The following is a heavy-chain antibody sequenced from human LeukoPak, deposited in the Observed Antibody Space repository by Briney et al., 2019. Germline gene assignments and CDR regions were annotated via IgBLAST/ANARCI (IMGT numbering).Heavy chain of an antibody. V-gene: IGHV1-69*05. CDR1: GGTFSSYA. CDR2: IIPTLVTP. D-gene: IGHD3-9*01. J-gene: IGHJ4*02. CDR3: ARSGALRYFDWLL. Sequence: GASVKVSCKASGGTFSSYAISWVRPAPGQGLEWMGSIIPTLVTPYYAQKFQGRVTITTDESTSTAYMELSSLRSEDTAVYYCARSGALRYFDWLLWGPGTLVTVSS.